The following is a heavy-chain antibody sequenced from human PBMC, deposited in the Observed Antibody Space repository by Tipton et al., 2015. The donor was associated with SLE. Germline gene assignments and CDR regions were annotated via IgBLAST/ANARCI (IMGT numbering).Heavy chain of an antibody. CDR2: INHSGTT. V-gene: IGHV4-38-2*02. CDR3: ARQGYYDILTGYYDWFDP. J-gene: IGHJ5*02. CDR1: GYSISSGYY. Sequence: TLSLTCTVSGYSISSGYYWSWVRQSPGKGLEWLATINHSGTTYYRPSLKSRVSISVDTSKNQFSLKLSSVTAADTAVYYCARQGYYDILTGYYDWFDPWGQGTLVTVSS. D-gene: IGHD3-9*01.